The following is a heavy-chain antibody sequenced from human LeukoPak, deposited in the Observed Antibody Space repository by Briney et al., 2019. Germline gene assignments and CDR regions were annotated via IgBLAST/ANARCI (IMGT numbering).Heavy chain of an antibody. D-gene: IGHD5-18*01. V-gene: IGHV3-30-3*01. Sequence: GGSLRLSCAASGFTFSSYAMHWVRQAPGKGLEWVAVISYDGSNKYYADSVKGRFTISRDNSKNTLYLQMNSLRAEDTAVYYCARVPAYTAMVMGYFDYWGQGTLITVSS. J-gene: IGHJ4*02. CDR2: ISYDGSNK. CDR1: GFTFSSYA. CDR3: ARVPAYTAMVMGYFDY.